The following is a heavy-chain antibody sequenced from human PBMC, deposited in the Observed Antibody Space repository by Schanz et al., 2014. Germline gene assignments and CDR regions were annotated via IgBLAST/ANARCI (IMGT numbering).Heavy chain of an antibody. D-gene: IGHD3-16*01. CDR3: TRDRGALINHNDALDL. J-gene: IGHJ3*01. Sequence: VQVVESGGGLVQPGGSLRLSCAASGFSFVDAWMSWVRQAPGQGLEKVAVTSTDGTKTYYAASVRGRFTISRDNSKNTVYLQMNSLRSEDTAVYYCTRDRGALINHNDALDLWGQGTMVSVSS. CDR1: GFSFVDAW. CDR2: TSTDGTKT. V-gene: IGHV3-30*03.